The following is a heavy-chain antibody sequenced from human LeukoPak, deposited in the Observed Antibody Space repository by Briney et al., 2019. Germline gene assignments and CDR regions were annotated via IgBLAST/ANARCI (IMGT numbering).Heavy chain of an antibody. CDR1: GGTFSSYA. D-gene: IGHD2-21*02. V-gene: IGHV1-69*13. CDR3: ARAAYCGGDCYAPYDY. Sequence: SVKVSCKASGGTFSSYAISWVRQAPGQGLEWMGGIIPIFGTANYAQKFQGRVTITADESTSTAYMELSSLRSEDTAVYYCARAAYCGGDCYAPYDYWGQGTLVTVSS. CDR2: IIPIFGTA. J-gene: IGHJ4*02.